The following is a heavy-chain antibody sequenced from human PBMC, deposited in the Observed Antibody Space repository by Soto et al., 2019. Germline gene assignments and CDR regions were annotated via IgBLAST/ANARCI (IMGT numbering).Heavy chain of an antibody. Sequence: SETLSLTCTVSGASISSGDYYWSWIRQPPGKGLEWIGYIYYSGSTYYNPSLKSRVTISVDPSKNQFSLKLSSVTAADTAVYYCARACSGGSCSEGGDYWGQGTRVTVAS. CDR1: GASISSGDYY. V-gene: IGHV4-30-4*01. CDR2: IYYSGST. CDR3: ARACSGGSCSEGGDY. D-gene: IGHD2-15*01. J-gene: IGHJ4*02.